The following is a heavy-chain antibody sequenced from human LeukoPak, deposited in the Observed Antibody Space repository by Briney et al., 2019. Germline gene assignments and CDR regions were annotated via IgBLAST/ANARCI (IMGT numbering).Heavy chain of an antibody. CDR1: GCTFRSYW. CDR2: IKNRDNSLAT. CDR3: TREFYYKFDI. V-gene: IGHV3-72*01. J-gene: IGHJ5*02. D-gene: IGHD3-10*01. Sequence: GGSLRLSCGVSGCTFRSYWMNWVPQAPGKGAEWVGRIKNRDNSLATEYAPSGKGRFIISRDDSKDSLYLQMNSLKAEDTSIYYCTREFYYKFDIWGQGALVTVSS.